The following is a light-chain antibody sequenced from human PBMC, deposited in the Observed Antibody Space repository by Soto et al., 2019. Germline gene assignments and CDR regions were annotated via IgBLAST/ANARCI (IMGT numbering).Light chain of an antibody. J-gene: IGLJ2*01. CDR3: SSYTSSSTLLVL. V-gene: IGLV2-14*01. CDR2: DVS. CDR1: SSDVGGYNY. Sequence: QSALTQPASVSGSPGQSITISCTGTSSDVGGYNYVSWYQQHPGKAPKLMIYDVSNRPSGVSNRSSGSKSGNTASLTISGLQAEDEADYYCSSYTSSSTLLVLFGGGTKLTVL.